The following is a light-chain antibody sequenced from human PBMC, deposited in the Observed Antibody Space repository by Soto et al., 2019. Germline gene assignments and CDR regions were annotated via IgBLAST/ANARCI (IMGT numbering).Light chain of an antibody. CDR3: QSYDSSLSGYV. J-gene: IGLJ1*01. CDR1: NSNIGAGYD. CDR2: DNS. Sequence: QSVLTQSPSVSGAPGQRVTISCTGSNSNIGAGYDVHWYQHLPGTAPKLLIYDNSNRPSGVPDRFSGSKSVTSASLAITGLQAEDEADYYCQSYDSSLSGYVFGTGTKLTVL. V-gene: IGLV1-40*01.